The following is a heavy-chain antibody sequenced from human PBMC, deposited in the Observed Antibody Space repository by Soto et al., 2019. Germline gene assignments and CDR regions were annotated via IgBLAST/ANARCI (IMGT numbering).Heavy chain of an antibody. V-gene: IGHV3-21*01. J-gene: IGHJ6*02. Sequence: GGSLRLSCAASGFTFSSYSMNWVRQAPGKGLEWVSSISSSSSYIYYADSVKGRFTISRDNAKNSLYLQMNSLRAEDTAVYYCASVYYYDSSAHMRGYYYGMDVWGQGTTVTVSS. D-gene: IGHD3-22*01. CDR1: GFTFSSYS. CDR3: ASVYYYDSSAHMRGYYYGMDV. CDR2: ISSSSSYI.